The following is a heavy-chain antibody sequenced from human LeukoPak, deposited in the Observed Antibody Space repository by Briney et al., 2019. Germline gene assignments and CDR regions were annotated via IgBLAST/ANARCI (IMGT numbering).Heavy chain of an antibody. J-gene: IGHJ2*01. CDR1: GGSISSYY. Sequence: PSETLSLTCTVSGGSISSYYWSWIRQPAGKGLEWIGRIYTSGSTNYNPSLKSRVTMSIDTAKKQFSLRVKSVTAADTAVYYCARRKYYYGSGTPFDLWGRGTLVTVSS. V-gene: IGHV4-4*07. CDR3: ARRKYYYGSGTPFDL. D-gene: IGHD3-10*01. CDR2: IYTSGST.